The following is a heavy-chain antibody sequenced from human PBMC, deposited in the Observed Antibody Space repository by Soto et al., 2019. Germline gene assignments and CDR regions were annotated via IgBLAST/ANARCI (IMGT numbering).Heavy chain of an antibody. J-gene: IGHJ6*02. CDR2: IIPILGIA. V-gene: IGHV1-69*04. D-gene: IGHD3-9*01. Sequence: ASVKVSCKASGGTFSSYAISWVRQAPGQGLEWMGRIIPILGIANYAQKFQGRVTITADKSTSTAYMELSSLRSEDTAVYYCARSFIGVIWTGMEEASGMDVWGQGTTVTVSS. CDR1: GGTFSSYA. CDR3: ARSFIGVIWTGMEEASGMDV.